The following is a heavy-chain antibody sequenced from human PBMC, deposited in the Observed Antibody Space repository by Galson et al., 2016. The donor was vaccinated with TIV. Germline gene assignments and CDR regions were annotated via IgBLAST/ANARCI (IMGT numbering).Heavy chain of an antibody. J-gene: IGHJ6*02. V-gene: IGHV3-33*01. CDR3: ARDRYYDASGYYFYYYGMDV. Sequence: SLRLSCAASGFTFSTYAMHWVRQAPGKGLEWVAIIWYDGSNKYYADSVRGRFTISRDNSKNTLYLQMNSLRAEDTAVYYCARDRYYDASGYYFYYYGMDVWGQRTTVTVSS. D-gene: IGHD3-3*01. CDR2: IWYDGSNK. CDR1: GFTFSTYA.